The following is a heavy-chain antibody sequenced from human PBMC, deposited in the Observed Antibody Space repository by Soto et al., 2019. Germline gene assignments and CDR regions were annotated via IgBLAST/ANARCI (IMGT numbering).Heavy chain of an antibody. V-gene: IGHV3-30-3*01. CDR3: ARAGYCSGGRCYSPYYYYYGMDV. D-gene: IGHD2-15*01. CDR2: ISYDGNIK. Sequence: SLRLSCGASAFSFSHYAMHGVRQAPGKGLECVAVISYDGNIKRYADSVKGRFTISRDNSENTLYLQMNSLSPEDTAVYYCARAGYCSGGRCYSPYYYYYGMDVWGQGTTVTVSS. J-gene: IGHJ6*02. CDR1: AFSFSHYA.